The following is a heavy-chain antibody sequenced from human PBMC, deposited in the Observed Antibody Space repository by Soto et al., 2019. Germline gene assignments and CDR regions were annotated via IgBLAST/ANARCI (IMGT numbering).Heavy chain of an antibody. V-gene: IGHV3-74*01. CDR2: IYNDGTYS. D-gene: IGHD3-10*01. CDR1: GFIFKMYW. CDR3: TRGPRPISTGTGAY. Sequence: EVQLVESGGGLVPPGGSVRLSCAASGFIFKMYWMHWFRQSPGKGLVWISRIYNDGTYSDYADSVRGRFTISRDNVNDTLYLQMNNLRAEDSGLYYCTRGPRPISTGTGAYWGQGTQVTVSS. J-gene: IGHJ4*02.